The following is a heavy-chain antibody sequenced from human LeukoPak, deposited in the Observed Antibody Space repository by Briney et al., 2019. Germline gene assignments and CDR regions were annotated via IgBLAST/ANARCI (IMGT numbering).Heavy chain of an antibody. Sequence: GGSLRLSCTASGFTFSDYWMTCVPQAPGKGLEWVANIKQDGSAKYYVDSVKGRFTISRDNAKNSLYLQMDSLRVEDTATYYCARWRGSTSERSDYWGQGTLVTVSS. V-gene: IGHV3-7*01. J-gene: IGHJ4*02. D-gene: IGHD2-2*01. CDR2: IKQDGSAK. CDR1: GFTFSDYW. CDR3: ARWRGSTSERSDY.